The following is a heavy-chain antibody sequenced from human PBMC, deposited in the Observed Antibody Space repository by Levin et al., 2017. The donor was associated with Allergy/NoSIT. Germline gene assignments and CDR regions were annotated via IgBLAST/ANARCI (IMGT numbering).Heavy chain of an antibody. J-gene: IGHJ2*01. V-gene: IGHV3-21*01. CDR3: ARSSVVESCSSTSCSSFDL. CDR1: GFTFSSCG. D-gene: IGHD2-2*01. Sequence: PGGSLRLSCASSGFTFSSCGFNWVRQAPGKGLEWVAFISSSSDYIYYADSVKGRFTISRDNAKNSLFLQINSLKAEDSAVYYCARSSVVESCSSTSCSSFDLWGRGTLLTVSS. CDR2: ISSSSDYI.